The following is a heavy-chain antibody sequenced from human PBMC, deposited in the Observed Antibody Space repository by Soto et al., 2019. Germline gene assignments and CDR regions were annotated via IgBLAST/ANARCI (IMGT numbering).Heavy chain of an antibody. CDR2: IIPIFGTA. CDR3: ARVAGGYVTPYNWFDP. V-gene: IGHV1-69*01. Sequence: QVQLVQSGAEVKKPGSSVKVSCTASGGTFSSYAISWVRQAPGQGLEWMGGIIPIFGTANYAQKFQGRVTITADESTSTAYMELSSLRSEDTAVYYCARVAGGYVTPYNWFDPWGQGTLVTVSS. D-gene: IGHD5-12*01. J-gene: IGHJ5*02. CDR1: GGTFSSYA.